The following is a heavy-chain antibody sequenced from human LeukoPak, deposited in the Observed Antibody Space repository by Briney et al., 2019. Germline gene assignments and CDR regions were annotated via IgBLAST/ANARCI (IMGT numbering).Heavy chain of an antibody. D-gene: IGHD3-3*01. Sequence: GGSLRLSCAASGFTFSDYYMSWIRQAPGKGLEWVSSISSSSSYIYYADSVKGRFTISRDNAENSLFLQMNRLRVEDTAVYYCTRDFGRSSYYFDFWGQGTLVTVSS. CDR2: ISSSSSYI. V-gene: IGHV3-11*06. J-gene: IGHJ4*02. CDR1: GFTFSDYY. CDR3: TRDFGRSSYYFDF.